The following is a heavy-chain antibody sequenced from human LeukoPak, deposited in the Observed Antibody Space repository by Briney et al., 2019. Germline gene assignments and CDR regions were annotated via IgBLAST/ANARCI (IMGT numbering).Heavy chain of an antibody. CDR2: IKQDGSEK. V-gene: IGHV3-7*01. D-gene: IGHD3-16*01. Sequence: GGSLRLSCAASGFTFGSYWMSWVRQAPGKGLEWVANIKQDGSEKYYVDSVKGRFTISRDNAKNSLYLQMNSLRAEDTAVYYCARWGERGFDPWGQGTLVTVSS. J-gene: IGHJ5*02. CDR3: ARWGERGFDP. CDR1: GFTFGSYW.